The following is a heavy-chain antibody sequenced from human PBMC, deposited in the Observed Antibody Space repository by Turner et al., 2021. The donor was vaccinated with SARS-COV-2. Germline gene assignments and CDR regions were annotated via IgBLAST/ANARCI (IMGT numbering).Heavy chain of an antibody. V-gene: IGHV3-23*01. Sequence: EVQLLESGGGLVQPGGSLRLSCAASGFSVSSYFMRWVRQAPGKGLQWVSSIVANGDTTNYAGAVRGRFTISRDNSKNTLYLQMNSLRAEDTAVYYCAKDICSGTTNCKGFDIWGQGIVVTVSS. CDR2: IVANGDTT. J-gene: IGHJ3*02. CDR1: GFSVSSYF. CDR3: AKDICSGTTNCKGFDI. D-gene: IGHD2-2*01.